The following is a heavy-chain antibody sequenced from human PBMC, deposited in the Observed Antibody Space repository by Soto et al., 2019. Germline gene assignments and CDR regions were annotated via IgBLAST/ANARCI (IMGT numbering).Heavy chain of an antibody. V-gene: IGHV3-72*01. D-gene: IGHD5-18*01. J-gene: IGHJ4*02. CDR3: VVYSYGRIDY. CDR2: IRNKANSYTT. Sequence: EVQLVESGGGLVQPGGSLRLSCAASGFTFSDHYMDWVRQAPGKGLEWVGRIRNKANSYTTDHAASVKGSFTISREDSRNSRYLQMNSLKTEAAAVYYGVVYSYGRIDYWGQGTLVTVS. CDR1: GFTFSDHY.